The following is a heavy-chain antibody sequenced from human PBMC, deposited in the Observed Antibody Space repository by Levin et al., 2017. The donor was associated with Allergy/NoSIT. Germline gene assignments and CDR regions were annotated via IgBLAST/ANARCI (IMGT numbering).Heavy chain of an antibody. CDR1: GGSIRGGNYY. V-gene: IGHV4-31*03. CDR2: IHSSGTT. D-gene: IGHD1-26*01. Sequence: PSETLSLTCTVSGGSIRGGNYYWTWIRQHPGKGLEWIGYIHSSGTTYSNPSLKSRVTLSIDTSKNEFSLSLTSVTAADTAVYYCARESWESESDNYYHGMDVWGQGTTVTVSS. CDR3: ARESWESESDNYYHGMDV. J-gene: IGHJ6*02.